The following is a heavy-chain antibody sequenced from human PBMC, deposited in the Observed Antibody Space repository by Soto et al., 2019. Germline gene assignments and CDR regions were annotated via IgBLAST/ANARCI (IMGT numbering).Heavy chain of an antibody. CDR2: ISYDGSNK. CDR1: GFTFSSYA. Sequence: QVQLVESGGGVVQPGRSLRLSCEASGFTFSSYAMHWVRQAPGKGLEWVAVISYDGSNKYYADSVKGRFTISRDNSKNTLYLEMNSLRAEHTAVYYCAKDYIAVAGIYWGIGNWGQGTLVTVSS. V-gene: IGHV3-30*18. CDR3: AKDYIAVAGIYWGIGN. J-gene: IGHJ4*02. D-gene: IGHD6-19*01.